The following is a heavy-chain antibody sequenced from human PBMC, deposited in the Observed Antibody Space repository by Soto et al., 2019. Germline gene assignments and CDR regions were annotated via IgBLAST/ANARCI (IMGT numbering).Heavy chain of an antibody. CDR2: INHSGSP. J-gene: IGHJ5*02. Sequence: QLQLQQWGAGLLKPSETLSLTCAVYGGSFSGYYWSWIRQPTGKGLEWIGEINHSGSPNYNPSLKSRVTIPVDTSKNQFSLKLSSVNAAVSAVYYCARGGHVYRYNWFDLWRQGTLVTVAS. D-gene: IGHD2-2*02. CDR1: GGSFSGYY. CDR3: ARGGHVYRYNWFDL. V-gene: IGHV4-34*01.